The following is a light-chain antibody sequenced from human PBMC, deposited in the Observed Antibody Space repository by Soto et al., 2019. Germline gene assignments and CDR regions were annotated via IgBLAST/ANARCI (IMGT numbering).Light chain of an antibody. CDR1: QSVSSSY. CDR2: GAS. Sequence: EIVLTQSPGTLSLSPGERATLSCRASQSVSSSYLAWYQQKPGQAPRPLIYGASSRAIGIPDRFSGSGSGTDFTLTISRLEPDDFAVYYCQQYGSSPWTFGQGTKGEIK. J-gene: IGKJ1*01. CDR3: QQYGSSPWT. V-gene: IGKV3-20*01.